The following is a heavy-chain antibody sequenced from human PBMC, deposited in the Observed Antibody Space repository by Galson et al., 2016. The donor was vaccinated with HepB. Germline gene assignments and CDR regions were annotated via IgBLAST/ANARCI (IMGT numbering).Heavy chain of an antibody. D-gene: IGHD3-10*01. J-gene: IGHJ6*02. CDR2: IRSNADGGTT. CDR3: TPGTGSH. V-gene: IGHV3-15*01. CDR1: GFTFSNAW. Sequence: SLRLSCAASGFTFSNAWMSWVRQVPGKGLEWAGRIRSNADGGTTDYAAFVKGRFTVSRDYSKNMLYLQMNSLNTEDTAVYYCTPGTGSHWGQGTTVTVSS.